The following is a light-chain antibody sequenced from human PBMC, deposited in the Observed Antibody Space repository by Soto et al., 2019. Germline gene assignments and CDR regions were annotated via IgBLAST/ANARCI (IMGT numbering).Light chain of an antibody. Sequence: DIQMTQSPSSLSASLGDRVTITCRSSQSISSYLNWYQQKPGKAPKLLIYAASSLQSGVPSRFSGSGSGTDFTLTISSLQPEDFATYYCQQSYSTLTWTFGQGTKWIS. CDR1: QSISSY. J-gene: IGKJ1*01. CDR3: QQSYSTLTWT. CDR2: AAS. V-gene: IGKV1-39*01.